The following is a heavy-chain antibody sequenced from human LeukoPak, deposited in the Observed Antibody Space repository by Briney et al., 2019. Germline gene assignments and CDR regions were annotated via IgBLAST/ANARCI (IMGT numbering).Heavy chain of an antibody. J-gene: IGHJ4*02. CDR2: ISSSSSYI. CDR1: GFTFSSYS. Sequence: PGGSLRPSCAASGFTFSSYSMNWVRQAPGKGLEWVSSISSSSSYIYYADSVKGRFTISRDNAKNSLYLQMNSLRAEDTAVYYCARGGLVRGVISFDYWGQGTLVTVSS. D-gene: IGHD3-10*01. V-gene: IGHV3-21*01. CDR3: ARGGLVRGVISFDY.